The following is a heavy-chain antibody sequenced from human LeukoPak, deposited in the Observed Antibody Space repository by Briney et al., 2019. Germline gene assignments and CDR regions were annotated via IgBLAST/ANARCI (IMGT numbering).Heavy chain of an antibody. CDR3: ARAGPSSGYYRDDAFDV. Sequence: GGSLRLSCAASGFTFTDYYMSWIRQAPGKGLEWVSYISFSGSSIYYGDSVKGQFTISRDNARNSLYLQMQSLRAEDTAIYYCARAGPSSGYYRDDAFDVWGQGTMVTVSS. CDR2: ISFSGSSI. J-gene: IGHJ3*01. V-gene: IGHV3-11*01. CDR1: GFTFTDYY. D-gene: IGHD6-19*01.